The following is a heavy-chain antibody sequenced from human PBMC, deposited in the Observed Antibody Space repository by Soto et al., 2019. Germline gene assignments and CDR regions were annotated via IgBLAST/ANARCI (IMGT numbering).Heavy chain of an antibody. J-gene: IGHJ4*02. CDR3: ARSTVTKSQDY. CDR2: ISASGDGT. CDR1: GFTFSSYA. D-gene: IGHD4-17*01. V-gene: IGHV3-23*01. Sequence: EVQLLESGGGLVQPGGSLRLSCAASGFTFSSYAMSWVRQAPGKGLEYVSSISASGDGTYFADSVKGRFTISRDNSKNTLYLQLNSQRVEDTAVYYCARSTVTKSQDYWGQGDLVTVCS.